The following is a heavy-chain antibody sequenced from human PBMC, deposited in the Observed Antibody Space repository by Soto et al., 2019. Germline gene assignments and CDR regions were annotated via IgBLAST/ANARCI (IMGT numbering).Heavy chain of an antibody. CDR2: IYYSGST. J-gene: IGHJ4*02. CDR3: ARRYGGTLDD. Sequence: QVQLQESGPGLVKPSETLSLTCTVSGGSISSYYWSWIRQPPGKGLEWIGYIYYSGSTNYNPSLKSRVTISVDTSKNQFSLKLSSVPAADTAVYYCARRYGGTLDDWGQGTLVTVSS. V-gene: IGHV4-59*08. D-gene: IGHD4-17*01. CDR1: GGSISSYY.